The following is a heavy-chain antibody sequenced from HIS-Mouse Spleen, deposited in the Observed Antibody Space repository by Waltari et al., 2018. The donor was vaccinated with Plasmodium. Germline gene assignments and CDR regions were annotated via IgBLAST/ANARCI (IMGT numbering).Heavy chain of an antibody. D-gene: IGHD3-10*01. CDR1: GFTFSNAW. J-gene: IGHJ4*02. CDR3: TTEYYYGSGSYSFDY. CDR2: IKSKTDGGTT. V-gene: IGHV3-15*01. Sequence: EVQLVESGGGLVKPGGSLRLSCAASGFTFSNAWMSWVRKAPGKGLEWVGRIKSKTDGGTTDYAAPVKGRFTISRDDSKNTLYQMNSLKTEDTAVYYCTTEYYYGSGSYSFDYWGQGTLVTVSS.